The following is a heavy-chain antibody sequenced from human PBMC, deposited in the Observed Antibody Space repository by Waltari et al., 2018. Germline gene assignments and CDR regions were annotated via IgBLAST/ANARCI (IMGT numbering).Heavy chain of an antibody. J-gene: IGHJ5*02. D-gene: IGHD6-6*01. V-gene: IGHV1-18*01. CDR2: LRPYHINA. CDR3: ARRGGPRTIVALTFDL. Sequence: QVQLVQSGPEMMKPGASVRVSCKASGYTFTKFGINWVRQAPGQGLEWLGWLRPYHINADYNHRFPDRVTMSTDTATISAYLALRGLRSDDTAVYLCARRGGPRTIVALTFDLWGQGTLVTVSS. CDR1: GYTFTKFG.